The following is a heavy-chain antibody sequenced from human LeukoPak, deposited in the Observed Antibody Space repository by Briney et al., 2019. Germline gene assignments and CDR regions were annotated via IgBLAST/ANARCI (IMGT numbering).Heavy chain of an antibody. V-gene: IGHV4-59*01. J-gene: IGHJ6*03. Sequence: PSETLSLTCTVSGGSISSYYWSWIRQPPGKGLEWIGYIYYSGSTNYNPSLKSRVTISVDTSKNQFSLKLSSVTAADTAVYYCARSRGEMYSSTRGAGYYYYYMDVWGKGTTVTVSS. CDR3: ARSRGEMYSSTRGAGYYYYYMDV. CDR2: IYYSGST. CDR1: GGSISSYY. D-gene: IGHD6-13*01.